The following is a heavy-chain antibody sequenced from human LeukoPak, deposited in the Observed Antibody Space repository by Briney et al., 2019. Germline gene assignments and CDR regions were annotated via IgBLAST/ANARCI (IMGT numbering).Heavy chain of an antibody. CDR3: ARDSRFPPYYYYYMDV. V-gene: IGHV3-48*01. Sequence: PGGSLRLSCAASGFTFSSYSMNWFRQAPGKGLEWVSYISSSSSTIYYADSVKGRFTISRDNAKNSLYLQMNSLRAEDTAVYYCARDSRFPPYYYYYMDVWGKGTTVTVSS. CDR1: GFTFSSYS. J-gene: IGHJ6*03. CDR2: ISSSSSTI.